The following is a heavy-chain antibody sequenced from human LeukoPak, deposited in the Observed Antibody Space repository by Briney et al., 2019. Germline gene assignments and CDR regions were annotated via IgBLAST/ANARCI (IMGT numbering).Heavy chain of an antibody. CDR1: GGSISSGDYY. CDR3: ARGAGYCSSTSCYGGYYFDY. J-gene: IGHJ4*02. Sequence: PSETLSLTCTVSGGSISSGDYYWSWIRQPPGKGLEWIGYIYYSGSTYCNPSLKSRVTISVDTSKNQFSLKLSSVTAADTAVYYCARGAGYCSSTSCYGGYYFDYWGQGTLVTVSS. V-gene: IGHV4-30-4*01. CDR2: IYYSGST. D-gene: IGHD2-2*03.